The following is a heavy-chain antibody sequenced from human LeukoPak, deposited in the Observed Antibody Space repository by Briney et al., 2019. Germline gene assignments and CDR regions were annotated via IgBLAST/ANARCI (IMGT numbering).Heavy chain of an antibody. CDR1: GFTFSSYA. CDR3: ATLYYLAY. Sequence: GGSLRLSCSASGFTFSSYAMHWVRHAPGKGLEYVSAISSNGGSTYYADSVKGRFPISRDNSKNTLYPQMSSLRAEGTAVRYCATLYYLAYSGQGALVTVPP. J-gene: IGHJ4*02. V-gene: IGHV3-64D*06. CDR2: ISSNGGST.